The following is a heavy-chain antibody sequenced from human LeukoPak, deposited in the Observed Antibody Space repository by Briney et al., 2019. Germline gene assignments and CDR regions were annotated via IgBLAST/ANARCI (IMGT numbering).Heavy chain of an antibody. J-gene: IGHJ3*02. D-gene: IGHD2-2*01. CDR1: GGSISSSSYH. CDR3: ARRNVVVPAAMARAFDI. CDR2: IHYSGST. Sequence: SETLSLTCTVSGGSISSSSYHWGRIRQPPAKGLEWIGNIHYSGSTYYNPSLKSRVTISVDTSKNQFSLKLSSVTAADTAVYYCARRNVVVPAAMARAFDIWGQGTMVTVSS. V-gene: IGHV4-39*01.